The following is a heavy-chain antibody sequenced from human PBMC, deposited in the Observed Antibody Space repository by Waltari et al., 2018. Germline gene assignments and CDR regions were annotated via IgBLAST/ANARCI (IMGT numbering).Heavy chain of an antibody. CDR2: INHSRSI. Sequence: QVQLQQWGAGRLKPSETLSLTCAVDGGSFSGYYWSWVRQPPGKGLEWIGEINHSRSINYKPSLKSRVTISVDTSKKQSSRTLSSVTDADTAVYDCARGSYFDYWGQGTLVTVSS. CDR3: ARGSYFDY. V-gene: IGHV4-34*01. CDR1: GGSFSGYY. J-gene: IGHJ4*02.